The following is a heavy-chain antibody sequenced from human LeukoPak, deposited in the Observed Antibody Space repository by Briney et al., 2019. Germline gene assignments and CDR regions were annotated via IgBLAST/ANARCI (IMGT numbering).Heavy chain of an antibody. J-gene: IGHJ4*02. CDR3: AKDAQRGFDYSNSLDI. CDR1: GFTFSNYD. CDR2: VWSDGTKS. D-gene: IGHD4-11*01. V-gene: IGHV3-33*06. Sequence: GGSLRLSCATSGFTFSNYDMSWVRQAPGKGLEWVSVVWSDGTKSFSGYPMKGRFTIYRDNFQRTVYLQMNGLRAEDTAVYYCAKDAQRGFDYSNSLDIWGQGTLVTVSS.